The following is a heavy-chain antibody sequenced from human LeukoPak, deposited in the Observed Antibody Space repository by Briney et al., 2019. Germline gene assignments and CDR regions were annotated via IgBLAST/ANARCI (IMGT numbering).Heavy chain of an antibody. D-gene: IGHD5-18*01. J-gene: IGHJ6*03. Sequence: SGTLSPACTVSGGSLRSYYWRWVREPPRKGLGWVGGIYYSGSTNYNPSLKSRVTISGDTSKNQFSLKLSSVTAADTAVYYCARAIGGYGYYYYYYMDVWGKGTTVTISS. V-gene: IGHV4-59*01. CDR2: IYYSGST. CDR3: ARAIGGYGYYYYYYMDV. CDR1: GGSLRSYY.